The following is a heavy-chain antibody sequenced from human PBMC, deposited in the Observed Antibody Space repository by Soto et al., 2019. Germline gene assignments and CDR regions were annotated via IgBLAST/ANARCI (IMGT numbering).Heavy chain of an antibody. J-gene: IGHJ4*02. D-gene: IGHD3-3*01. CDR3: AKDILRFLEWSHPTFDY. CDR2: ISGSGGST. Sequence: GGSLRLSCAASGFTFSSYAMSLVRQAQGKGLEWVSAISGSGGSTYYADSVKGRFTISRDNSKNTLYLQMNSLRAEDTAVYYCAKDILRFLEWSHPTFDYWGQGTLVTVSS. V-gene: IGHV3-23*01. CDR1: GFTFSSYA.